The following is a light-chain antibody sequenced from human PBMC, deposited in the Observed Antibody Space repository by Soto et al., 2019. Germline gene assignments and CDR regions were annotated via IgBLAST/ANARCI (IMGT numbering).Light chain of an antibody. Sequence: EIVLTQSPATLSLSPGERATLSCRASQSVSTYLAWYQQKPGQAPRLLIYDVSKRVTGIPARFSGSGSGTDFTLTIGSLEPEDFAVYYCQQRGNWPWTFGQGTKVEIK. CDR2: DVS. V-gene: IGKV3-11*01. CDR3: QQRGNWPWT. CDR1: QSVSTY. J-gene: IGKJ1*01.